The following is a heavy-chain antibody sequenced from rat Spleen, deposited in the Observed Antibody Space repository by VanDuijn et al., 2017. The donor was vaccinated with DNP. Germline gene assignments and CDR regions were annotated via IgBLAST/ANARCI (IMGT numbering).Heavy chain of an antibody. Sequence: EVQLVESGGGLVQPGGSLKLSCAASGFNFRNYGMHWIRQAPTKGLEWVATIFYDGARTYYRDSVKGRFTVSRDNAKSTLYLQMDSLRSEDTATYYCATHQGVRIITPYNWFAYWGQGTLVTVSS. CDR3: ATHQGVRIITPYNWFAY. D-gene: IGHD1-6*01. V-gene: IGHV5-19*01. J-gene: IGHJ3*01. CDR2: IFYDGART. CDR1: GFNFRNYG.